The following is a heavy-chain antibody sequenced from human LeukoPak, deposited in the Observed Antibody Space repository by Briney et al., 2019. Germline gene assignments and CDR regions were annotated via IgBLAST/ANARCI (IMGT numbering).Heavy chain of an antibody. D-gene: IGHD1-26*01. CDR1: GGSISNYY. CDR3: ARQLDRSPWVDY. CDR2: IYNSGRT. Sequence: SETLSLTCTVSGGSISNYYWSWIRQPPGKGLEWIGYIYNSGRTNYNPSLKSRVTISVDTSKNQFSLRLGSVTAADTAMYYCARQLDRSPWVDYWGQGTLVTVSS. V-gene: IGHV4-59*08. J-gene: IGHJ4*02.